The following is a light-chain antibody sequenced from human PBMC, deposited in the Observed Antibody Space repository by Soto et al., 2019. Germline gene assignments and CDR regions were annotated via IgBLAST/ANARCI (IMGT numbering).Light chain of an antibody. Sequence: DIQMTQSPSSLSASVGDRVTITCRASQSISSYLNWYQQKPGKAPKLLIYAASSLQSGVPSRLSGSGSGTDSTLTVSSLQPEDFASYYCQHSYSTPWTFGQGPKVEIK. CDR3: QHSYSTPWT. CDR1: QSISSY. V-gene: IGKV1-39*01. J-gene: IGKJ1*01. CDR2: AAS.